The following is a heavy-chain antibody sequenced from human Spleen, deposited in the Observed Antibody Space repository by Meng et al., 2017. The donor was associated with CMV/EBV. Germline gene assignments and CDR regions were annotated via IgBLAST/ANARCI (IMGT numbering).Heavy chain of an antibody. CDR2: ISAYNGNT. D-gene: IGHD6-13*01. Sequence: QVHLVQSGAEVKKPGASVKVSCKASGYTFTSYGMSWLRQAPGQGLEWMGWISAYNGNTIYAQKVQGRVTMTTDASTNTAYLELRSLRSDDTAVYYCARDQQLIPAEYFQHWGPGTLVTVSS. CDR3: ARDQQLIPAEYFQH. J-gene: IGHJ1*01. V-gene: IGHV1-18*01. CDR1: GYTFTSYG.